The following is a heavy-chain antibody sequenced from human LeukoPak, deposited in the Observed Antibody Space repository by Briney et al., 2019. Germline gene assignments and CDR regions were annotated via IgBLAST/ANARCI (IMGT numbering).Heavy chain of an antibody. CDR3: AKTLTMILVLRGGFDY. CDR1: GFTFSSYA. Sequence: GGSLRLSCAASGFTFSSYAMSWVRQAPGKGLEWISGISGSGGSTYYADSVKGRFTISRDNSKNTLYLQMNSLRAEDTAVYYCAKTLTMILVLRGGFDYWGQGALVTVSS. J-gene: IGHJ4*02. D-gene: IGHD3-22*01. V-gene: IGHV3-23*01. CDR2: ISGSGGST.